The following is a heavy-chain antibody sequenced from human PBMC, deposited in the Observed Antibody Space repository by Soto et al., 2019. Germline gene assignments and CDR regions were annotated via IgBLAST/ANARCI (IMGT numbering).Heavy chain of an antibody. CDR1: GYTFTDYY. Sequence: QVQLVQSGAEVKKPGASLKVSCKASGYTFTDYYVHWVRQAPGQGLEWMGWINPNSGGTKTAQKFQGRVTVTRDTSNSTAYMDLSRLRSDDTAVYYCARDVTRTQSCTNGVCYYHYYDMDVWGQGTMVTVSS. D-gene: IGHD2-8*01. V-gene: IGHV1-2*02. CDR2: INPNSGGT. J-gene: IGHJ6*02. CDR3: ARDVTRTQSCTNGVCYYHYYDMDV.